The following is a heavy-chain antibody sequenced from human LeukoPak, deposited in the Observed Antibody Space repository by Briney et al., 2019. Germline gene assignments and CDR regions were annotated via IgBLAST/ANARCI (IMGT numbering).Heavy chain of an antibody. CDR2: ISAYNGNT. CDR1: GYTFTSYG. V-gene: IGHV1-18*01. D-gene: IGHD3-10*01. Sequence: ASVKVSCKASGYTFTSYGISWVRQAPGQGLEWMGWISAYNGNTNYAQKLQGRVTMTTDTSTSTAYMELRSLRSDDTAVYYCARDYNRYHFSSGSRNWFDPWGQGTLVTVSS. J-gene: IGHJ5*02. CDR3: ARDYNRYHFSSGSRNWFDP.